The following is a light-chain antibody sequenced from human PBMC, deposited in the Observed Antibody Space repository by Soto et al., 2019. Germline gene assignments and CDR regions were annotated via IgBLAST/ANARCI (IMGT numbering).Light chain of an antibody. CDR1: QDIEND. CDR3: QQYSSFSRT. CDR2: TTS. Sequence: DIQMTQSPSSLSASVGDRVTITCRASQDIENDLGWYQQRPGKAPRRLIYTTSTLHSGVPSRFSGSGSGTEFTLTISRLQPEDFATYYCQQYSSFSRTFGQGTKVEIK. V-gene: IGKV1-17*01. J-gene: IGKJ1*01.